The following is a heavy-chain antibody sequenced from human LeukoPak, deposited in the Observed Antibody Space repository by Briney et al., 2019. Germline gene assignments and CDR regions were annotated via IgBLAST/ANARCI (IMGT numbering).Heavy chain of an antibody. V-gene: IGHV3-48*01. CDR1: GFTGFTFSSYS. CDR2: IRSDSTIT. J-gene: IGHJ4*02. Sequence: GGSLRLSCAASGFTGFTFSSYSMNWARQAPGKGLEWVAYIRSDSTITYYADSVKGRFTISRDNARDLLYLQMNSLRAEDTAVYHCARVRSGSWDWAFWGQGTLVTVSS. D-gene: IGHD6-13*01. CDR3: ARVRSGSWDWAF.